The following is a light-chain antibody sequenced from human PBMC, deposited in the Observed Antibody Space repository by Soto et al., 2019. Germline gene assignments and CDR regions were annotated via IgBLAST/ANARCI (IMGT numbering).Light chain of an antibody. J-gene: IGLJ2*01. V-gene: IGLV2-14*01. CDR2: DVS. Sequence: QSALTQPASVSGSPGQSITISCTGTSSDVGGYNYVSWYQQHPGKAPKLMIYDVSNRPSGVSNRFSGSKSDNTASLTISGLPDEDEDDYYCSSNTSSSTLEFGGGTKVTVL. CDR3: SSNTSSSTLE. CDR1: SSDVGGYNY.